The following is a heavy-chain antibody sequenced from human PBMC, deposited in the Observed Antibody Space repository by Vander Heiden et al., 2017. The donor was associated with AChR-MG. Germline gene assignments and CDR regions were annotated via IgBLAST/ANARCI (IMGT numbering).Heavy chain of an antibody. D-gene: IGHD3-10*01. Sequence: VPPGASGGDLVQPGGALSPSRTADGLPLSSTEWLSWVRQGPGKGLEWVAIIQQDVSVQYYVESVRGRFTISRDNAENSLFLQMDSLRPEDTAVYYCARDRGSHWGQGTLVTVSS. V-gene: IGHV3-7*01. CDR3: ARDRGSH. CDR2: IQQDVSVQ. CDR1: GLPLSSTEW. J-gene: IGHJ4*02.